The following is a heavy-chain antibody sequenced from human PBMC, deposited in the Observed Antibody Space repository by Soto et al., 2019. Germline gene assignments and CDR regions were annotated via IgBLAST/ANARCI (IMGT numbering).Heavy chain of an antibody. CDR3: AKSVYNWNDGFFDY. Sequence: PGGSLRLSCAASGFTFSSYAMSWVRQAPGKGLEWVSYISSSSSTIYYADSVKGRFTISRDNSKNTLYLQMNSLRAEDTAVYYCAKSVYNWNDGFFDYWGQGTLVTVSS. D-gene: IGHD1-1*01. CDR2: ISSSSSTI. CDR1: GFTFSSYA. V-gene: IGHV3-48*01. J-gene: IGHJ4*02.